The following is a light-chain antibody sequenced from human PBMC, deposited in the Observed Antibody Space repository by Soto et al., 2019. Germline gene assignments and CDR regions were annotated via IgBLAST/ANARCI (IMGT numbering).Light chain of an antibody. J-gene: IGLJ2*01. CDR2: EVS. Sequence: QSALTQPPSASGSPGQSVTISCTGTSSDVGGYNFVSWYQQHPGKAPQLMIYEVSKRPSGVPDRFSGSKSGNTASLTVSGLQADDEADYYCTSYAGSNIPVVFGGGTKVTVL. CDR3: TSYAGSNIPVV. V-gene: IGLV2-8*01. CDR1: SSDVGGYNF.